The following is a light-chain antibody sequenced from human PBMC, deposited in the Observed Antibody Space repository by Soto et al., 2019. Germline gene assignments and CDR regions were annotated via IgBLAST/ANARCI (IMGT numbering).Light chain of an antibody. CDR2: AAS. CDR3: QQLDGFPLT. CDR1: QGISSY. V-gene: IGKV1-9*01. J-gene: IGKJ4*01. Sequence: DIQLTQSPPFLSASVGDRVTTTCRASQGISSYLAWYQQKPGKAPKLLIYAASSLQSGVPSRFSGSGSGTEFTLTISSLQPEDSAAYYCQQLDGFPLTFGGGTTVEI.